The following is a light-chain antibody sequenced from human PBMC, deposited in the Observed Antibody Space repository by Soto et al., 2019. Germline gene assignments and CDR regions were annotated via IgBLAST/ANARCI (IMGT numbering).Light chain of an antibody. CDR2: EAD. CDR3: CSYAGNSALI. V-gene: IGLV2-23*01. CDR1: RSDVGSYNF. J-gene: IGLJ2*01. Sequence: QSALTQPASVSGSPGQSISISCTGSRSDVGSYNFVSWYQLLPGKAPKLIIYEADKRPSGVSSRFSGSKSGYTASLTISGLQAEDEADYFCCSYAGNSALIVGGGTKRTVL.